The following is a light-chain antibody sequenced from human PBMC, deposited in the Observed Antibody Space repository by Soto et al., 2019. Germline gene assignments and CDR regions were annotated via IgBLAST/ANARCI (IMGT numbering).Light chain of an antibody. J-gene: IGKJ1*01. CDR2: AAS. Sequence: DVQLTQSPSSLSASVGDSLTLTCRASQTVTSYLNWYQQKPGKAPKLLIYAASTLQSGVPSRFSGSGSGTDFTLTISCLQSEDFATYYCQQYYSFPWTFGQGTKVDI. CDR3: QQYYSFPWT. V-gene: IGKV1-39*01. CDR1: QTVTSY.